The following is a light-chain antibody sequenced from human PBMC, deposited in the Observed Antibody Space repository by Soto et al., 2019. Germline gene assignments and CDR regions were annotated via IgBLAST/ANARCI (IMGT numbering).Light chain of an antibody. CDR2: DAS. V-gene: IGKV1-5*01. J-gene: IGKJ1*01. CDR3: QQYGSYWT. CDR1: QTISRW. Sequence: DIQLTQTPSTLSASVGDEVTITCRASQTISRWLAWYQQKPGEAPKLLIYDASSLESGVPSRFSGTGSGTEFTLIISSLQPDDFATYYCQQYGSYWTFGQGTKVDIK.